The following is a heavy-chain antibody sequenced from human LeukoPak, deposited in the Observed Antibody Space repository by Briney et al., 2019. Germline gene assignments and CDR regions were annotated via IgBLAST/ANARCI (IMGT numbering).Heavy chain of an antibody. CDR1: GGSITSYF. CDR3: ARMSYNSGSYSA. V-gene: IGHV4-4*07. CDR2: IYSSGST. Sequence: PSETLSLTCAVSGGSITSYFWSWIRQPAGKGLEWIGRIYSSGSTNYNPSLKSRVTMSLDTSKNQFSLKLSSVTAADTAVYCCARMSYNSGSYSAWDRGTLVTVSS. D-gene: IGHD3-10*01. J-gene: IGHJ5*02.